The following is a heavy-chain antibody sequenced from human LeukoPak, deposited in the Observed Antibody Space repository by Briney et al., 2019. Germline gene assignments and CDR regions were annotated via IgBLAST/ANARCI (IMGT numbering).Heavy chain of an antibody. CDR2: IYHSGST. D-gene: IGHD6-19*01. CDR1: GNSIGSSYY. Sequence: PSETVSLTCAVSGNSIGSSYYWGWIRQPPGKGLEWIASIYHSGSTYYNPSIKSRVTISMDTSKNEFSLRLSSVTAADTAVYYCARHEQWLVPVDYWGQGTLVTVSS. V-gene: IGHV4-38-2*01. CDR3: ARHEQWLVPVDY. J-gene: IGHJ4*02.